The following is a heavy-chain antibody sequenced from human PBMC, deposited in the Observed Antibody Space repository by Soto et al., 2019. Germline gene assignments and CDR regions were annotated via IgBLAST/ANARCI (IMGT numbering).Heavy chain of an antibody. D-gene: IGHD5-12*01. Sequence: QVQLQESGPGLVKPSETLSLTCTVSGDSINSYYWNWIRQPPGKGLEWIGYTYYSGSTDYNPSLKSRVTISVDTSKNQFSLKLTSVTAADTAVYYCARGRGYSGYDLGYWGQGTLVTVSS. J-gene: IGHJ4*02. CDR3: ARGRGYSGYDLGY. V-gene: IGHV4-59*01. CDR1: GDSINSYY. CDR2: TYYSGST.